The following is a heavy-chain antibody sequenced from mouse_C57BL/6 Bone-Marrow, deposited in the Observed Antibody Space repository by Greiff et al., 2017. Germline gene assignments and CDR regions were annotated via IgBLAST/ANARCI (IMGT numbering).Heavy chain of an antibody. D-gene: IGHD4-1*01. CDR2: ISSGSSTI. CDR1: GFTFSDYG. CDR3: ATNWDVWDY. Sequence: EVKVVESGGGLVKPGGSLKLSCAASGFTFSDYGMHWVRQAPEKGLEWVAYISSGSSTIYYADTVKGRFTISRDNTKNTLFLQMTSLRSEDTAMYYCATNWDVWDYWGQGTTLTVSS. J-gene: IGHJ2*01. V-gene: IGHV5-17*01.